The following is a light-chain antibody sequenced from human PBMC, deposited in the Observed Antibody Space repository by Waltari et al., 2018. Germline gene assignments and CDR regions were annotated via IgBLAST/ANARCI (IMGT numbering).Light chain of an antibody. CDR2: EVS. CDR3: SSYTSSSPLV. Sequence: QSALTQPASVSGSPGQSITISCTGTSSDVGGYNYVSWYQQHPGKAPNLMIYEVSNRPSGVSNRFSGSKSGNTASLTISGLQAEDEADYYCSSYTSSSPLVFGGGTKLTVL. J-gene: IGLJ3*02. V-gene: IGLV2-14*01. CDR1: SSDVGGYNY.